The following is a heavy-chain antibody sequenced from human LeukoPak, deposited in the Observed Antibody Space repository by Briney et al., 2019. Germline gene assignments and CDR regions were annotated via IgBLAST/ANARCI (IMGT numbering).Heavy chain of an antibody. Sequence: GGSLRLSCAASGFTFSSYWMSWVRQAPGKGLEWVSSISSSSSYIYYADSVKGRFTISRDNAKNSLYLQMNSLGAEDTAVYYCAREGDRRGYSYGVHAFDIWGQGTMVTVSS. D-gene: IGHD5-18*01. J-gene: IGHJ3*02. V-gene: IGHV3-21*01. CDR2: ISSSSSYI. CDR3: AREGDRRGYSYGVHAFDI. CDR1: GFTFSSYW.